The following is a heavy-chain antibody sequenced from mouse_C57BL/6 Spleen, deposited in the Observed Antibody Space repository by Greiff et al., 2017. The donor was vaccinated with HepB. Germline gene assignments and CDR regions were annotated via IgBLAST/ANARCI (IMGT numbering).Heavy chain of an antibody. CDR2: INPNNGGT. CDR1: GYTFTDYY. CDR3: ARGLVRRELAY. D-gene: IGHD2-14*01. V-gene: IGHV1-26*01. J-gene: IGHJ3*01. Sequence: EVQLQQSGPELVQPGASVKISCKASGYTFTDYYMNWVKQSHGKCLERSGDINPNNGGTSYNQKLKGKATWTVAKSSSTGYMEIRSLTSGDSAVYYFARGLVRRELAYWNQGTLVTVSA.